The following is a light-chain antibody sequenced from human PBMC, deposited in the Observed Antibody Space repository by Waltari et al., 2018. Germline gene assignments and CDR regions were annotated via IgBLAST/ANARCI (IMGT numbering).Light chain of an antibody. CDR3: RVSDARSDLAAVV. Sequence: SDGLTQPPSVSVAPGETATIPCGGNRIGSKSVHWYQQRPGQAPVLVVHDDSERPSGVPERFAGSNSGDTATPTSSRVEAGDDADYSCRVSDARSDLAAVVFGGGTQLTVL. V-gene: IGLV3-21*02. J-gene: IGLJ2*01. CDR2: DDS. CDR1: RIGSKS.